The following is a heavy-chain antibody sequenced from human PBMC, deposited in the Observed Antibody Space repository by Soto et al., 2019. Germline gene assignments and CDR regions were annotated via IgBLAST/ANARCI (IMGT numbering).Heavy chain of an antibody. V-gene: IGHV4-30-2*01. J-gene: IGHJ5*02. CDR2: IYHSGST. CDR3: ARDLGIAAAVFGEAWLDP. D-gene: IGHD6-13*01. CDR1: GGSISSGGYS. Sequence: PSETLSLTCAVSGGSISSGGYSWSWIRQPPGKGLEWIGYIYHSGSTYYNPSLKSRVTISVDRSKNQFSLKLSSVTAADTAVYFCARDLGIAAAVFGEAWLDPWGQGTLVTVSS.